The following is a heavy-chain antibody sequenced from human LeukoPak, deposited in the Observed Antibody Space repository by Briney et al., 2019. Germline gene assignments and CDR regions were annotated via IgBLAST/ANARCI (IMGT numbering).Heavy chain of an antibody. CDR2: TRNKANSYNT. CDR1: GFTFSDHY. D-gene: IGHD5/OR15-5a*01. CDR3: VRDLRRGIKHYMDV. V-gene: IGHV3-72*01. Sequence: PGGSLRLPCAASGFTFSDHYMDWVRLPPGKGLEWVGRTRNKANSYNTEYAASVKGRFTISRDDSKNSLYLQMNSLKTEDTAVYYCVRDLRRGIKHYMDVWGKGTTVTVSS. J-gene: IGHJ6*03.